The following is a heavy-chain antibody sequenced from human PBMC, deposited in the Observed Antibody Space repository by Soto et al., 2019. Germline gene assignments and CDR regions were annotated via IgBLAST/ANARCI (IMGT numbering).Heavy chain of an antibody. CDR2: IYPGDSDT. V-gene: IGHV5-51*01. Sequence: GESLKISCKGSGYNFTNYWIGWVRQMPGKGLESMGIIYPGDSDTRYSPSFQGQVTISADKSISTAYLQWSSLKASDTAMYYCAGGGVRGVVTRTRDYYGMDAWGQGT. J-gene: IGHJ6*02. D-gene: IGHD3-10*01. CDR3: AGGGVRGVVTRTRDYYGMDA. CDR1: GYNFTNYW.